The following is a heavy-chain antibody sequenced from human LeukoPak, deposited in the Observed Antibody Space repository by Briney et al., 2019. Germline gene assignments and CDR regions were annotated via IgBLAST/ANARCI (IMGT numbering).Heavy chain of an antibody. V-gene: IGHV3-30*02. D-gene: IGHD3-10*01. CDR2: IQHDGGRK. CDR3: AKDFGSGRYAFDI. Sequence: GGSLRLSCAASGFNIEGHNMHWVRQAPGKGLEWVSFIQHDGGRKWYADSVKGRFTISRDNFKDTLSLQMNDLRLEDTAVYYCAKDFGSGRYAFDIWGQGTIVTVSS. CDR1: GFNIEGHN. J-gene: IGHJ3*02.